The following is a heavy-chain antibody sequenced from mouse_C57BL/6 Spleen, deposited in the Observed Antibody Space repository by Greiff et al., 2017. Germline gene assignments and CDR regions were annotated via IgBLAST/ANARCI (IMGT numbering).Heavy chain of an antibody. V-gene: IGHV1-26*01. CDR3: AREDYGNSCWFAY. Sequence: EVKLQQSGPGLVKPGASVKLSCKASGYTFTDYYMNWVKQSPGKSLEWIGDINPNNGGTSYNQKFKGKATLTVDKSSSTAYMELRSLTSEDSAVYYCAREDYGNSCWFAYWGQGTLVTVSA. CDR1: GYTFTDYY. J-gene: IGHJ3*01. D-gene: IGHD1-1*01. CDR2: INPNNGGT.